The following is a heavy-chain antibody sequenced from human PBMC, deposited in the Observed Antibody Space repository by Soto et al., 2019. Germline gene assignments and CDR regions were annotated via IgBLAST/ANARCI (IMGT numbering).Heavy chain of an antibody. D-gene: IGHD2-8*01. V-gene: IGHV1-69*18. CDR3: ASESGRTRGMDV. Sequence: QVQAVQSGAEVKKPGSSVKVSCKASGGTFSSYVISWVRQAPGQGLEWMGRIIPIFGTADYAQRFQGRVTITADESTSTAYKELSSLRAEDRAVYYCASESGRTRGMDVCGHGTTITVSS. J-gene: IGHJ6*02. CDR2: IIPIFGTA. CDR1: GGTFSSYV.